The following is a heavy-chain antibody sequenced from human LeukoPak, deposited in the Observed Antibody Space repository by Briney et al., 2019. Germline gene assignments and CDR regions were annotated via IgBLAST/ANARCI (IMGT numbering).Heavy chain of an antibody. CDR1: GFTFSSYA. D-gene: IGHD3-10*01. V-gene: IGHV3-30-3*01. Sequence: PGRSLRLSCAASGFTFSSYAMHWVRQAPGKGLEWVAVISYDGSNKYYADSVKGRFTISRDNSKNTLYLQMNSLRAEDTAVYYCARDQLVTMVRGVIALDYWDQGTLVTVSS. CDR2: ISYDGSNK. CDR3: ARDQLVTMVRGVIALDY. J-gene: IGHJ4*02.